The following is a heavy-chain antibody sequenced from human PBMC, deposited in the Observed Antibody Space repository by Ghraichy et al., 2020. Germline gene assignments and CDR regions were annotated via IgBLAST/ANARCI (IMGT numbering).Heavy chain of an antibody. V-gene: IGHV3-21*01. CDR2: ISSSSGYI. J-gene: IGHJ3*01. Sequence: GESLRLSCAASGFTFSNYRMNWVRQAPGKGLEWVSSISSSSGYIYYTDSVKGRFTISRDDAKNSLYLQMNSLRAEDTAVYYCARDRELLWFGELRGFDFWGQGTMVTVSS. CDR3: ARDRELLWFGELRGFDF. CDR1: GFTFSNYR. D-gene: IGHD3-10*01.